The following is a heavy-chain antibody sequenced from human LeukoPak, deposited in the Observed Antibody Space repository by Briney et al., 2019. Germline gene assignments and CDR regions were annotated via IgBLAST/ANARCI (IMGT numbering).Heavy chain of an antibody. CDR3: AKQGPGYCGSTSCYGIDY. CDR2: INTNTGNP. V-gene: IGHV7-4-1*02. Sequence: GASVKVSCKASGYTFTGYYMHWVRQAPGQGLEWMGWINTNTGNPTYVQGFTGRFVFSLDTSVSTAYLQISSLKPEDTAVYYCAKQGPGYCGSTSCYGIDYWGQGTLVTVSS. CDR1: GYTFTGYY. J-gene: IGHJ4*02. D-gene: IGHD2-2*01.